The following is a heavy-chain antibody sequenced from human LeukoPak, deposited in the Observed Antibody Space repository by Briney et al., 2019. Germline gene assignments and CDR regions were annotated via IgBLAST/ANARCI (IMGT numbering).Heavy chain of an antibody. Sequence: ETPSLTCTVSGGSISNYYWSWIRQPPGKGLEWIGYIYYTGSTKYNPSLKSRVTLSVDSSKTQFSLKLNSVTAADTAVYYCAKSPSWGSGLDAFDIWGQGTMVTVSS. J-gene: IGHJ3*02. CDR2: IYYTGST. D-gene: IGHD7-27*01. V-gene: IGHV4-59*01. CDR3: AKSPSWGSGLDAFDI. CDR1: GGSISNYY.